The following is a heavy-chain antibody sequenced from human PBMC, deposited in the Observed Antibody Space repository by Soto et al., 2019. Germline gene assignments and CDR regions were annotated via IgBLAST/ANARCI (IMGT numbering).Heavy chain of an antibody. CDR1: GYTFTSYY. Sequence: ASVKVSCKASGYTFTSYYMHWVRKAPGQGLEGIGIINPSGGSTSYAQKFQGRVTMNRDTSTSTVYMELSSLRYEYTAVYYCARPIYSSSSGAFDIWGQGTMVTVSS. CDR3: ARPIYSSSSGAFDI. V-gene: IGHV1-46*01. D-gene: IGHD6-6*01. J-gene: IGHJ3*02. CDR2: INPSGGST.